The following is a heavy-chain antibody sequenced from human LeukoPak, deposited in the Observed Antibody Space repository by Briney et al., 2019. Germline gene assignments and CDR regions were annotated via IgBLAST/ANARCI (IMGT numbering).Heavy chain of an antibody. CDR3: AKDGATEWFEKSDPHDY. Sequence: GGSLRLSCAASGFTFGIYAMNWVRQAPGKGLEWVSYIGPSGSNIYYADSVKGRFTISRDNAKDSLYLQMNSLRAEDTAVYYCAKDGATEWFEKSDPHDYWGQGTLVTVSS. J-gene: IGHJ4*02. CDR1: GFTFGIYA. D-gene: IGHD3-10*01. V-gene: IGHV3-48*01. CDR2: IGPSGSNI.